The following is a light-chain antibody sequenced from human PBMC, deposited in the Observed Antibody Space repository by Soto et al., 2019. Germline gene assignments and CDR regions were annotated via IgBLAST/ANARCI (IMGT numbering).Light chain of an antibody. CDR2: DAS. V-gene: IGKV3-11*01. Sequence: EIVLTQSPATLSLSPGERATLSCRASQSVSSCLAWYQQKPGQAPRLLIYDASNRATGIPARSSGSGSGTDFTLTISSLEPEDFAVYYCQQRSNWPLTFGGGTKVEIK. J-gene: IGKJ4*01. CDR3: QQRSNWPLT. CDR1: QSVSSC.